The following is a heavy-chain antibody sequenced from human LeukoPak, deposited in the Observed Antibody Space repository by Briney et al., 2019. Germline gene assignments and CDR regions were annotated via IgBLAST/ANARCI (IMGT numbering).Heavy chain of an antibody. CDR3: ARAVSKDPPRPDYDSSGYYRD. CDR2: INAGNGNT. Sequence: ASVKVSCKASGYTFTSYAMHWVRQAPGQRLEWMGWINAGNGNTKYSQKFQGRVTITRDTSASTAYMELSSLRSEDTAVYYCARAVSKDPPRPDYDSSGYYRDWGQGTLVTVSS. D-gene: IGHD3-22*01. V-gene: IGHV1-3*01. CDR1: GYTFTSYA. J-gene: IGHJ4*02.